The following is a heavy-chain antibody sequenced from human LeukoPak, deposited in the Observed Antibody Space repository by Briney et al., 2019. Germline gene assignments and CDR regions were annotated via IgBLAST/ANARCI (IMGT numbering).Heavy chain of an antibody. CDR2: IYPGDSDP. D-gene: IGHD5-24*01. V-gene: IGHV5-51*01. J-gene: IGHJ4*02. CDR3: ARLSEMATASPIDY. Sequence: IIYPGDSDPRYSPPFQGQVTISPDKSISTAYLQWSSLKASDTAMYYCARLSEMATASPIDYWGQGTLVTVS.